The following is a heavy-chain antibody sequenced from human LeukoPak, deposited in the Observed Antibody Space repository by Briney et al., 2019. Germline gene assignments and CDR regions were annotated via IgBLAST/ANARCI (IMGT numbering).Heavy chain of an antibody. J-gene: IGHJ5*02. D-gene: IGHD3-3*01. Sequence: GGSLRLSCAASGFTFSSYTIHWVRQAPGKGLEWVTIISYDGSNKYYADSVKGRFTISRDNSKNTLYLQMNSLRAEDTAVYYCARGGQGYDLNWFDPWGQGTLVTVSS. CDR1: GFTFSSYT. V-gene: IGHV3-30-3*01. CDR2: ISYDGSNK. CDR3: ARGGQGYDLNWFDP.